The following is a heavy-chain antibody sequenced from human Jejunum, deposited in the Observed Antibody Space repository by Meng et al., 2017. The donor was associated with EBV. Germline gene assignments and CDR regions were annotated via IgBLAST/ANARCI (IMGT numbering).Heavy chain of an antibody. V-gene: IGHV4-28*01. CDR3: AKRMPGTGFDY. J-gene: IGHJ4*02. D-gene: IGHD1-1*01. CDR1: GYSMSNSNW. Sequence: VQLQDAGPGLGKPSDTLSLTCAVSGYSMSNSNWWGWIRQPPGKGLEWIGYIYYTGTTYYNPSLKSRVTMSIDTSKNHFSLKLTSVTTMDTAVYYCAKRMPGTGFDYWGQGTLVTVSS. CDR2: IYYTGTT.